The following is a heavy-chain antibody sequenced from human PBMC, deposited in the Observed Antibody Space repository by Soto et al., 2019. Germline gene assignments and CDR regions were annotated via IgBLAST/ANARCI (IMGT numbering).Heavy chain of an antibody. Sequence: EVQLLESGGGVAQVWGYLRLSSAASGYNFRIYDMNCVRQPPGKVLEWVSPMIGDGSRWCYADYVWYRFTISRDNSKKRRYLQMDSMSAEDTAVSYGAKDLRSEGRYDLASCGQGTLVTVS. CDR2: MIGDGSRW. J-gene: IGHJ4*02. CDR3: AKDLRSEGRYDLAS. V-gene: IGHV3-23*01. D-gene: IGHD3-16*01. CDR1: GYNFRIYD.